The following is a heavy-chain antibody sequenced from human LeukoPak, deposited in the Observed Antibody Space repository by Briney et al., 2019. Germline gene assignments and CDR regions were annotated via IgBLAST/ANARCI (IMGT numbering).Heavy chain of an antibody. Sequence: GGSLRLSCAASGSTFSDYAMSWVRQAPGKGLEWVSLISGSGVAYDADSVKGRFTVSRDNSKNTLYLQMNSLRAEDTAVYYCAKDGHYPDNSGYYYEDSWGQGTLVTVSS. J-gene: IGHJ4*02. CDR2: ISGSGVA. D-gene: IGHD3-22*01. CDR1: GSTFSDYA. V-gene: IGHV3-23*01. CDR3: AKDGHYPDNSGYYYEDS.